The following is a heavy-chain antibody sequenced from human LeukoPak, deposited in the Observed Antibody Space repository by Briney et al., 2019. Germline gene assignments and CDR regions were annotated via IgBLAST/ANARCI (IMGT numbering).Heavy chain of an antibody. CDR2: ISGSGGST. CDR1: GFTVSSNY. CDR3: AKDSGDYGEAYFDY. Sequence: GGSLRLSCAASGFTVSSNYMSWVRQAPGKGLEWVSAISGSGGSTYYADSVKGRFTISRDNSKNTLYLQMNSLRAEDTAVYYCAKDSGDYGEAYFDYWGQGTLVTVSS. D-gene: IGHD4-17*01. V-gene: IGHV3-23*01. J-gene: IGHJ4*02.